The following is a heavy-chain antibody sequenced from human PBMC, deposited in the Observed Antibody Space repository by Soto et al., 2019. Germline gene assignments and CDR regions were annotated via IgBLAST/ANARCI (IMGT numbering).Heavy chain of an antibody. V-gene: IGHV4-61*01. CDR2: IYYSGST. Sequence: SETLSLTCTVSGGSVSSGSYYWSWIRQPPGKGLEWIGYIYYSGSTNYNPSLKSRVTISVDTSKNQFSLKLSSVTAADTAVYYCARDSVDTAMVFPFDYYYYGMDVWGQGTTVTVSS. J-gene: IGHJ6*02. CDR3: ARDSVDTAMVFPFDYYYYGMDV. CDR1: GGSVSSGSYY. D-gene: IGHD5-18*01.